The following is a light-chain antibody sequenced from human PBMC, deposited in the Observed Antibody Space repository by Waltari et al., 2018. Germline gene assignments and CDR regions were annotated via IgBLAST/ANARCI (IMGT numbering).Light chain of an antibody. V-gene: IGLV2-11*01. Sequence: QSALTQPRSVSGSPGQSVTISCTGTRSDIGGHNDVSWYQQHPGKAPKVMIYDVSKRPSGVHDRLPGSKADSTASLTIAGLQADDEADYYCCADAGSYIWLFGGGTKLTVL. CDR2: DVS. CDR1: RSDIGGHND. J-gene: IGLJ3*02. CDR3: CADAGSYIWL.